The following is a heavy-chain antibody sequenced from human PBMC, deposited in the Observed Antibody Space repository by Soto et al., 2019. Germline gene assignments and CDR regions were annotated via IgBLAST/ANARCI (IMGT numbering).Heavy chain of an antibody. J-gene: IGHJ4*02. CDR3: ARADRLYDSSGYHFSY. V-gene: IGHV4-31*03. D-gene: IGHD3-22*01. Sequence: LSLTCTVSGGSISSGGYYWSWIRQHPGKGLEWIGYIYYSGSTYYNPSLKSRVTISVDTSKNQFSLKLSSVTAADTAVYYCARADRLYDSSGYHFSYWGQGTLVT. CDR1: GGSISSGGYY. CDR2: IYYSGST.